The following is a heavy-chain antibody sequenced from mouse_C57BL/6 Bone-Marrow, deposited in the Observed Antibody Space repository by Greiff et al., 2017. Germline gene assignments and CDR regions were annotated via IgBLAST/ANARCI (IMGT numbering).Heavy chain of an antibody. V-gene: IGHV1-81*01. D-gene: IGHD1-2*01. J-gene: IGHJ3*01. Sequence: VQLLQSGAELARPGASVKLSCKASGYTFTSYGICWVKQRTGQGLEWFGKIYPRSGNTYYKEKFKGKATLTADKSSITAYMELRSLTSEDSAVYFCAIGTASWFAYWGQGPLVTVSA. CDR2: IYPRSGNT. CDR1: GYTFTSYG. CDR3: AIGTASWFAY.